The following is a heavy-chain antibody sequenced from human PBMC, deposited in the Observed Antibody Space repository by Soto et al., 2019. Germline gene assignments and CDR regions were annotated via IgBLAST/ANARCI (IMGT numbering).Heavy chain of an antibody. CDR2: ISGSGGGT. V-gene: IGHV3-23*01. Sequence: AISGSGGGTYYADSVKGRFTISRDNSKNTLFLQMNGLSADDTAVYFCSKNPAARPYYYYGMDVWGQGTTVTVSS. CDR3: SKNPAARPYYYYGMDV. D-gene: IGHD2-2*02. J-gene: IGHJ6*02.